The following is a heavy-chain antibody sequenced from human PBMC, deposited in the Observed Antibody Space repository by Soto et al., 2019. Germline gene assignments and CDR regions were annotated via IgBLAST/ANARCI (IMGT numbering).Heavy chain of an antibody. Sequence: TSETLSLTCTVSGGSISSYYWSWIRQTAGKGLEWIGRIYPSGNTNYNPSLKSRVTLSIDTSKNQLSLKMSSVTAADTAVYFCAGDEGYYYSGMDVWGQGTAVTVS. CDR2: IYPSGNT. CDR3: AGDEGYYYSGMDV. V-gene: IGHV4-4*07. CDR1: GGSISSYY. J-gene: IGHJ6*02.